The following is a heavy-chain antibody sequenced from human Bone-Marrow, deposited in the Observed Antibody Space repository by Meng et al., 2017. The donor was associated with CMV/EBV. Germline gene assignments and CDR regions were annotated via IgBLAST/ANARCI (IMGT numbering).Heavy chain of an antibody. J-gene: IGHJ6*01. CDR3: ARGITGTFYYYYGMDV. V-gene: IGHV1-2*02. Sequence: ASVKVSCKASGYTFTGYYMHWVRQAPGQGLEWMGWINPNSGGTNYAQKFQGRVTMTRDTSISTAYMELSRLRSDDTAVYYCARGITGTFYYYYGMDVWGQGTTVTGSS. D-gene: IGHD1/OR15-1a*01. CDR1: GYTFTGYY. CDR2: INPNSGGT.